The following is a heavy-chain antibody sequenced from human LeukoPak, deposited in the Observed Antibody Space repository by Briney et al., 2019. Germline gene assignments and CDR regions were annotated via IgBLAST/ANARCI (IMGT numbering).Heavy chain of an antibody. D-gene: IGHD3-10*01. CDR2: ISYDGSNK. CDR1: GFTFSSYA. CDR3: ASGAYGSGSYLFY. Sequence: GRSLRLSCAASGFTFSSYAMHWVRQAPGKGLEWVAVISYDGSNKYYADSVKGRFTISRDNSKNTLYLQMNSLRAEDTAVYYCASGAYGSGSYLFYWGQGTLVTVSS. V-gene: IGHV3-30-3*01. J-gene: IGHJ4*02.